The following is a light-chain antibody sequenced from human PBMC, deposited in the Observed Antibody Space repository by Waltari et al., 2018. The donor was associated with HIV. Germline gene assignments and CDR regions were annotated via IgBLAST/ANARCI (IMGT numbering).Light chain of an antibody. CDR1: NIRTKS. CDR2: DDV. Sequence: YVLTQPPSVSVAPGQTARITCGGNNIRTKSVHWYQQKPGQAPVLVVYDDVDRPSGIPGRFSGSNSGNTATLTISGVDAGDEADYYCQVWDSGSEPPVVFGGGTKLTVL. J-gene: IGLJ2*01. CDR3: QVWDSGSEPPVV. V-gene: IGLV3-21*02.